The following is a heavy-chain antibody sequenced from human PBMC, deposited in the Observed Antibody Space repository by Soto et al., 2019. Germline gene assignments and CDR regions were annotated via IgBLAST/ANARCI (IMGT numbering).Heavy chain of an antibody. V-gene: IGHV4-31*03. CDR2: IYYSGST. CDR1: GGSISSGGYY. J-gene: IGHJ4*02. D-gene: IGHD3-16*01. Sequence: QVQLQESGPGLVKPSQTLSLTCTVSGGSISSGGYYWSWIRQHPGKGLEWIGSIYYSGSTYYNPSLRGGVTISVDTPKTQFPRKLSSVTAAHTAVFYCAGGVLHWGQGTLATVSS. CDR3: AGGVLH.